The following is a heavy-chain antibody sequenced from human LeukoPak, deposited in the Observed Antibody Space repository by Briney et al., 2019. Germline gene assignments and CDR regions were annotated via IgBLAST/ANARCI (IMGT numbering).Heavy chain of an antibody. CDR3: ARDPVRDITMVRGANYGMDV. CDR2: IYHSGST. D-gene: IGHD3-10*01. J-gene: IGHJ6*02. CDR1: GGSISSSNW. Sequence: SGTLSLTCAVSGGSISSSNWWSWVRQPPGKGLEWIGEIYHSGSTNYNPSLKSRVTISVDKSKNQFSLKLSSVTAADTAVYYCARDPVRDITMVRGANYGMDVWGQGTTVTVSS. V-gene: IGHV4-4*02.